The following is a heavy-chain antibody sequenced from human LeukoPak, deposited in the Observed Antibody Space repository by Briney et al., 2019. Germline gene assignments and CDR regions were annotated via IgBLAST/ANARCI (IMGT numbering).Heavy chain of an antibody. Sequence: ASVKVSCKASGYTFTSYDINWVRQATGQGLEWMGWMNPNSGNTGYAQKFQGRVTMTRNTSISTAYMELSSLRSEDTAVYYCARVLSWRGRRDYYFDYWGQGTLVTVSS. V-gene: IGHV1-8*01. CDR3: ARVLSWRGRRDYYFDY. CDR1: GYTFTSYD. D-gene: IGHD3-10*01. J-gene: IGHJ4*02. CDR2: MNPNSGNT.